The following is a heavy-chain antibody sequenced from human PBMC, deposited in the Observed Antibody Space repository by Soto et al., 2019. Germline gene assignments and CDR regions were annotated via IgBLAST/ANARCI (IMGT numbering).Heavy chain of an antibody. CDR2: INTYNGNT. CDR3: AMVDVYVTPSPQDV. CDR1: GYTFTRYG. V-gene: IGHV1-18*01. Sequence: QVQLVQSGAEVKNPGASVKVSCKASGYTFTRYGIGWARQAPGQGLEWMGWINTYNGNTNYAQNVQCRVPLTTDTSTSTAYMELRSLRSSDTAIYYCAMVDVYVTPSPQDVWGQGTTVIVSS. J-gene: IGHJ6*02. D-gene: IGHD3-16*01.